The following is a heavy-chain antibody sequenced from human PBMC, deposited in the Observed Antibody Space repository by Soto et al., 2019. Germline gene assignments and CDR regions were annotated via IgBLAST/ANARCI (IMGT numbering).Heavy chain of an antibody. D-gene: IGHD3-16*01. CDR1: GFTFSSYD. V-gene: IGHV3-64*01. J-gene: IGHJ4*02. CDR2: ISSNGGIT. Sequence: EVQLVESGGGLVQPGGSLRLSCAASGFTFSSYDMQWVRQAPGKGLEYISAISSNGGITYYANSVKGRFTISRDNSKNMMYLQMGSLRAEDMAVYYCVRDTSFDYWGQGTLVTVSS. CDR3: VRDTSFDY.